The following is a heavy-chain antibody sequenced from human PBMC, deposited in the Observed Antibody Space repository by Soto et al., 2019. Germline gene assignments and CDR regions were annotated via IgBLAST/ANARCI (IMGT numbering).Heavy chain of an antibody. D-gene: IGHD6-6*01. CDR3: ARQRTSVVSKAYFHX. Sequence: PSETLSLTFTVTGDSISSRSYYWGWIRQPPGKGIELIGSIYYSGSTYNNPSLMSRVSMSIDTSKDQFSLKLKSVTAADTALYFCARQRTSVVSKAYFHXWGPGSLVTVSX. CDR2: IYYSGST. J-gene: IGHJ4*02. CDR1: GDSISSRSYY. V-gene: IGHV4-39*01.